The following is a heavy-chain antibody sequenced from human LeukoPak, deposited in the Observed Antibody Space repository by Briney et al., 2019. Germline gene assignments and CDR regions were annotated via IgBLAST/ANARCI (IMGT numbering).Heavy chain of an antibody. CDR1: GFTFSSYA. V-gene: IGHV3-23*01. D-gene: IGHD4-17*01. J-gene: IGHJ4*02. CDR2: FSGSGGST. CDR3: AKDDDDGDHVVVDH. Sequence: GGPLRLSCAASGFTFSSYAMGWVRQAPGKGLEWVSLFSGSGGSTYYADSVKGRFTVSRDNSKNTEYLQMNSLRAEDTAIYYCAKDDDDGDHVVVDHWGQGTLVTVSS.